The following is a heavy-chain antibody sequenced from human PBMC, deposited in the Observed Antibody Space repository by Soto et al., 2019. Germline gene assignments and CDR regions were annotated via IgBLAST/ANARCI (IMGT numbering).Heavy chain of an antibody. J-gene: IGHJ4*02. D-gene: IGHD5-18*01. CDR3: ARDSGAAGYQY. V-gene: IGHV4-61*01. Sequence: SLTCSVSSGSVSSGTYYWSWIRQPPGRGLEWIGHIYSSGSTNYNPSLKSRVTISVDTSKNQFSLILSSVTAADTAMYYCARDSGAAGYQYWGQGTLVTVSS. CDR1: SGSVSSGTYY. CDR2: IYSSGST.